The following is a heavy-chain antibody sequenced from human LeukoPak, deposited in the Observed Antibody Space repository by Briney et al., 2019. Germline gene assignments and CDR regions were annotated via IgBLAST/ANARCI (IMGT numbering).Heavy chain of an antibody. CDR1: GLTFNSYA. D-gene: IGHD3-22*01. CDR2: VFGSGGSA. Sequence: GGSLRLSCAASGLTFNSYAMYWVRQAPGKALEWVSGVFGSGGSALYADSVKGRFTISRDNSKNTVYLQMDSLRVEDTAVYYCGKTTTGYSSGRYPGWPVDYWGQGTLVTVSS. J-gene: IGHJ4*02. V-gene: IGHV3-23*01. CDR3: GKTTTGYSSGRYPGWPVDY.